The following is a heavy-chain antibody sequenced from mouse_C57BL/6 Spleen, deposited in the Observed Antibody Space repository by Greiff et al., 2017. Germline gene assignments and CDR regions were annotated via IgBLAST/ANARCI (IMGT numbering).Heavy chain of an antibody. D-gene: IGHD2-3*01. J-gene: IGHJ1*03. CDR3: AKESIYDGYYVAFDV. Sequence: QVQLQQSGPGLVQPSQSLSITCTVSGFSLTSYGVHWVRQSPGKGLEWLGVIWRGGSTDYNAAFMSRLSITKDNSKSQVFFKMNSLQADDTAIYYCAKESIYDGYYVAFDVWGTGTTVTVSS. V-gene: IGHV2-5*01. CDR1: GFSLTSYG. CDR2: IWRGGST.